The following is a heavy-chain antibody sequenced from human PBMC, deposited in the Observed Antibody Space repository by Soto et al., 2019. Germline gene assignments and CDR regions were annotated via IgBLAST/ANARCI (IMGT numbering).Heavy chain of an antibody. CDR1: GFTFDYYW. V-gene: IGHV3-74*01. D-gene: IGHD2-15*01. J-gene: IGHJ3*01. CDR3: VRGQRGGFDL. Sequence: LVESGGGLVQSGGSLRLSCAASGFTFDYYWMHWVRQVLGKGLLWVSHIQNDASLTTYADSVKGRFIISRDNAKNTLYLQMIGLRVEDTAVYFCVRGQRGGFDLWGQGTMVTVSS. CDR2: IQNDASLT.